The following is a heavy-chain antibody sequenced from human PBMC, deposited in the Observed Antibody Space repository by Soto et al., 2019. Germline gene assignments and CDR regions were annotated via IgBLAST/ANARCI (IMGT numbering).Heavy chain of an antibody. CDR3: ARAPKVSGSAQTRPDF. J-gene: IGHJ4*02. CDR1: SGSLSGYY. V-gene: IGHV4-34*01. D-gene: IGHD6-6*01. CDR2: ISPSGTT. Sequence: ETLSLTCSLYSGSLSGYYWSWIRQPPGKGLEWIGEISPSGTTNYSPSLKSRVSISVDTSKNQFSLNLTSLTAADTAVYYCARAPKVSGSAQTRPDFWGQGSLVTVS.